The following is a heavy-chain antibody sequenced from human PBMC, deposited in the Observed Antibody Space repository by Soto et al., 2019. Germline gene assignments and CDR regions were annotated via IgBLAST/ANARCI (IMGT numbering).Heavy chain of an antibody. V-gene: IGHV4-59*02. Sequence: SETLSLTCSVSGGSVSDYYWSWIRQAPGKGLEWIGYIHERGVTNYNPSLKSRVTMSVDTSKNQFSPTLRSVHTADTAIYFCARDPAGDYGHWGRGTLVTVSS. CDR3: ARDPAGDYGH. CDR2: IHERGVT. J-gene: IGHJ4*02. CDR1: GGSVSDYY. D-gene: IGHD4-17*01.